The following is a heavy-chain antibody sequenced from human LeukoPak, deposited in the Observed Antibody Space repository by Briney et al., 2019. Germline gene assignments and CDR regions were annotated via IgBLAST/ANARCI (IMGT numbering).Heavy chain of an antibody. CDR2: IIPIFGTA. CDR1: GGTFSSYA. V-gene: IGHV1-69*05. J-gene: IGHJ4*02. Sequence: GASVKVSCKASGGTFSSYAISWVRQAPGQGLEWMGRIIPIFGTANYAQKFQGRVTITTDESTSTAYMELSSLRSEDTAVYYCAREGRRITMVQGVNYFDYWGQGTLVTVSS. D-gene: IGHD3-10*01. CDR3: AREGRRITMVQGVNYFDY.